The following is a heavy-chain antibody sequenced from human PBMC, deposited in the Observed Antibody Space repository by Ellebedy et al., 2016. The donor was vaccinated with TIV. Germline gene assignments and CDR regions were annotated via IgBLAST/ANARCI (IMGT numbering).Heavy chain of an antibody. J-gene: IGHJ2*01. CDR2: ISWNSGSV. Sequence: SLKISCAASGFNFDDYAMHWVRQAPGKDLEWVSGISWNSGSVNYADSVKGRFAISRDNVNDSPHLQMNSLRPEDTAFYYCVKDKSVSGFSFWFFDLWGRGTLVTVSS. CDR1: GFNFDDYA. V-gene: IGHV3-9*01. CDR3: VKDKSVSGFSFWFFDL. D-gene: IGHD3-22*01.